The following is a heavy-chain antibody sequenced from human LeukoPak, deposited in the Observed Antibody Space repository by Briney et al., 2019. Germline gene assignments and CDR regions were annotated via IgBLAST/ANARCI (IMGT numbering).Heavy chain of an antibody. J-gene: IGHJ4*02. D-gene: IGHD2-2*01. CDR2: ISGSGGST. Sequence: PGGSLRLSCSASGFTFTSYSMNWVRQAPGKGLEWVSAISGSGGSTYYADSVKGRFTISRDNSKNTLYLQMNSLRAEDTAVYYCAKSGNSDIVVVPAAPSNYFDYWGQGTLVTVSS. V-gene: IGHV3-23*01. CDR1: GFTFTSYS. CDR3: AKSGNSDIVVVPAAPSNYFDY.